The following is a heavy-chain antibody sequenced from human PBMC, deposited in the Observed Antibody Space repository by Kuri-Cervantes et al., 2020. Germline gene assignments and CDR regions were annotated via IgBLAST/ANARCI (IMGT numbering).Heavy chain of an antibody. Sequence: GGSLRLSCAASGFTFSNYAINWVRQAPGKGLEWVSAISAGGGYTYYADSVKGRFTLSRDNSKNTLFMQMNSLRAEDTAVYYCARGGTYYYDSSGYYYDSFDYWGQGTLVTVSS. J-gene: IGHJ4*02. V-gene: IGHV3-23*01. CDR1: GFTFSNYA. D-gene: IGHD3-22*01. CDR2: ISAGGGYT. CDR3: ARGGTYYYDSSGYYYDSFDY.